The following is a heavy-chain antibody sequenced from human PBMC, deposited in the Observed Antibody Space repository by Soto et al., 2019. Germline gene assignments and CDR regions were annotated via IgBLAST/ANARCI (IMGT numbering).Heavy chain of an antibody. Sequence: EVQLLESGGGLVQPGGSLRLSCAASGFTFTDYALSWVRQAPGKGLEWVATISGIGGSTYLADSVKGRLSISRDNSKNTVSVLMNRMRAEETAVYFCARGSPGYISSWYDFDYWGRGTLVTVSS. CDR2: ISGIGGST. V-gene: IGHV3-23*01. J-gene: IGHJ4*02. CDR3: ARGSPGYISSWYDFDY. D-gene: IGHD6-13*01. CDR1: GFTFTDYA.